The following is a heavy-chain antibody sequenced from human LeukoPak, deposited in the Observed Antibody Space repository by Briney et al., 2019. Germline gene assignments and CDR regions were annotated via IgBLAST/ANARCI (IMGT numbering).Heavy chain of an antibody. Sequence: SETLSLTCTVSGDSISSSSFYWGWIRQPPGKGLEWIGSISYSGNTYYNPSLKSRVTILVDPSKIQFSLKLSSVTAADTAVYYCARKPGRESHYLDYWGQGTLVTVSS. D-gene: IGHD1-14*01. V-gene: IGHV4-39*01. J-gene: IGHJ4*02. CDR1: GDSISSSSFY. CDR2: ISYSGNT. CDR3: ARKPGRESHYLDY.